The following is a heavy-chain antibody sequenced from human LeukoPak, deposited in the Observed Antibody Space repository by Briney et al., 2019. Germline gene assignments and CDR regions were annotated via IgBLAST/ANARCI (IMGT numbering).Heavy chain of an antibody. J-gene: IGHJ4*02. V-gene: IGHV3-7*01. D-gene: IGHD5-12*01. CDR1: GFTFSRDW. Sequence: GGSLRLSCAASGFTFSRDWMSWVRQAPGKGLEWVANIKEDGSEKYYVDSVKGRFTISIDNAKNSLYLQMNSLRAEDTAVYYCARDKGGYLFEPFDYWGQGTLVTVSS. CDR3: ARDKGGYLFEPFDY. CDR2: IKEDGSEK.